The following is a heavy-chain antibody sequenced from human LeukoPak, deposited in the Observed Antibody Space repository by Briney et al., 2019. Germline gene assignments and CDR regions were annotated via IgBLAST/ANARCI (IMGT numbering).Heavy chain of an antibody. V-gene: IGHV4-34*01. J-gene: IGHJ6*02. D-gene: IGHD6-19*01. Sequence: PSETLSLTCAVYGGSFSGYYWSWIRQPPGKGLEWIGEINHSGSTNYNPSLKSRVTISVDTSKNQFSLKLSSVTAADTAVYYCARVKRGWYGMDVWGQGTTVTVSS. CDR2: INHSGST. CDR3: ARVKRGWYGMDV. CDR1: GGSFSGYY.